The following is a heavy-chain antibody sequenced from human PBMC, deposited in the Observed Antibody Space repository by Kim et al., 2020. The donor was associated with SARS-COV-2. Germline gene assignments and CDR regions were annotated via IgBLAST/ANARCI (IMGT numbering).Heavy chain of an antibody. D-gene: IGHD3-9*01. CDR3: ARPYYDFLTGYLY. V-gene: IGHV3-7*04. J-gene: IGHJ4*02. Sequence: DHVDSVNGRFTISRDNAKNSLYLQMNGLSAEDTAVYYCARPYYDFLTGYLYWGQGTLVTVSS.